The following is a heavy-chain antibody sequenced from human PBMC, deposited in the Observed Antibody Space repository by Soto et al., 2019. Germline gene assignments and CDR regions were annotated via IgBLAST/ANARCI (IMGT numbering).Heavy chain of an antibody. J-gene: IGHJ4*02. CDR1: SYSFTTYG. CDR2: ISGYGGIT. CDR3: ATYYTGPGSYYRLDS. D-gene: IGHD3-10*01. Sequence: VQLVQSGAEVKSPGASVKVSCRSSSYSFTTYGFSWVRQAPGRGLEWMGYISGYGGITHYAEKFRGRVIMTTDTSTTTAYLDLRSLRSDDTAVYYCATYYTGPGSYYRLDSCGQGTLVTVSS. V-gene: IGHV1-18*01.